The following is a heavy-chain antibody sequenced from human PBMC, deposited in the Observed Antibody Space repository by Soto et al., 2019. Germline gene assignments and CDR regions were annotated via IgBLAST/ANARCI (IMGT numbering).Heavy chain of an antibody. CDR1: GGSISSYY. Sequence: QVQLQESGPGLVKPSETLSLTCTVSGGSISSYYWSWIRQPPGKGLEWIGYIYYSGSTNYNPSLKRRVTIAVDTSKNQFSRKLSSVTAADTAVYYCARSMVRGAYYFDYWGQGTLVTVSS. D-gene: IGHD3-10*01. CDR3: ARSMVRGAYYFDY. J-gene: IGHJ4*02. CDR2: IYYSGST. V-gene: IGHV4-59*01.